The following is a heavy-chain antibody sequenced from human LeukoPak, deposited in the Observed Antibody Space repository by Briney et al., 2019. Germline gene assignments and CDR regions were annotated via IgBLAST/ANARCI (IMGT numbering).Heavy chain of an antibody. D-gene: IGHD3-16*02. V-gene: IGHV4-4*07. CDR3: ASGGTYDYVWGSYRPNDAFDI. CDR2: IYTSGST. CDR1: GYSISSGYY. J-gene: IGHJ3*02. Sequence: SETLSLTCTVSGYSISSGYYWGWIRQPAGKGLEWIGRIYTSGSTNYNPSLKSRVTTSVDTSKNQFSLKLSSVTAADTAVYYCASGGTYDYVWGSYRPNDAFDIWGQGTMVTVSS.